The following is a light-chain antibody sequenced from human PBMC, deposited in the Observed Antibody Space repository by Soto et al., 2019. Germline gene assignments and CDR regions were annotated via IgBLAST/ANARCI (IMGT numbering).Light chain of an antibody. CDR1: QNINNY. CDR3: QQSYSTPPLT. Sequence: DIQMTQSPSSLSASVGDRVTITCRASQNINNYLNWYQQKPGKAPKLLIYAESSLESGVPSRFSGSGSGTDFTLTISSLQPEDFATYYCQQSYSTPPLTFGGGTKVEI. V-gene: IGKV1-39*01. CDR2: AES. J-gene: IGKJ4*01.